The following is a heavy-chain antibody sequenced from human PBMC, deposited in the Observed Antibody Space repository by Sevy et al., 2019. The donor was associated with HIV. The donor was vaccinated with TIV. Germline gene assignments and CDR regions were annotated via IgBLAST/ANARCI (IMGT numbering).Heavy chain of an antibody. D-gene: IGHD6-6*01. J-gene: IGHJ6*02. CDR1: GFTFSSYE. CDR2: IRASGLTI. CDR3: ARADSSSSEDRFYYYGLDV. V-gene: IGHV3-48*03. Sequence: GGSLRLSCAASGFTFSSYEMNWVRQAPGKWLEWVSYIRASGLTIDYADSVKGRFTISRDNAKNSLYLHMHSLRAEDTAVYFCARADSSSSEDRFYYYGLDVWGQGTTVTVSS.